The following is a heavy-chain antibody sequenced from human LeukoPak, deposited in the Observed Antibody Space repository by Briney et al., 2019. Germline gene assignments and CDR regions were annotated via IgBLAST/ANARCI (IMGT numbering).Heavy chain of an antibody. J-gene: IGHJ3*02. CDR3: TTQGGALGVGDALDI. CDR2: IKSKTDDGTT. D-gene: IGHD3-16*01. CDR1: GLTFTDAW. V-gene: IGHV3-15*01. Sequence: AGGSLRLSCAVSGLTFTDAWMSWVSQAPGKGLEWVGRIKSKTDDGTTDYAAPVKGRFTISRDDSTNTLYLQMNSLKTDDTAVYFCTTQGGALGVGDALDIWGQGTLVTVSS.